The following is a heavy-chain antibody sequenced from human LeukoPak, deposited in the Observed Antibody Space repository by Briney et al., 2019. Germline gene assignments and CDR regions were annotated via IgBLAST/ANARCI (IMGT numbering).Heavy chain of an antibody. CDR1: GGSISSGGYY. Sequence: RTSQTLSLTCTVSGGSISSGGYYWSWIRQHPGKGLEWIGYIYYSGSTYYNPSLKSRVTISVDTSKNQFSLKLSSVTAADTAVYYCARHRGWGDFWSQFDPWGQGTLVTVSS. V-gene: IGHV4-31*03. D-gene: IGHD3-3*01. CDR2: IYYSGST. J-gene: IGHJ5*02. CDR3: ARHRGWGDFWSQFDP.